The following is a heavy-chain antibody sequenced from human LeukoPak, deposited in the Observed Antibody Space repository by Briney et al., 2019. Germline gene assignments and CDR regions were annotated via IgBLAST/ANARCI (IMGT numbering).Heavy chain of an antibody. J-gene: IGHJ3*02. CDR3: AKDLSSGYYFTTIDAFDI. CDR2: ISGSGGST. CDR1: GFTFSSYG. Sequence: GGSLRLSCAASGFTFSSYGMSWVRQAPGKGLEWVSAISGSGGSTYYADSVKGRFTIPRDNSKNTLYLQMNSLRAEDTAVYYCAKDLSSGYYFTTIDAFDIWGQGTMVTVSS. V-gene: IGHV3-23*01. D-gene: IGHD3-22*01.